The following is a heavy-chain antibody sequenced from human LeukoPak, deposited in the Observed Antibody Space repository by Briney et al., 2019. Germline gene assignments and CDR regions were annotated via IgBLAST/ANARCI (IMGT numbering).Heavy chain of an antibody. CDR2: INPSGGST. CDR3: ASYWAARPFDY. D-gene: IGHD6-6*01. Sequence: ASVKVSCKASGYTFTGYYIHWVRQAPGQGLEWMGIINPSGGSTSYAQKFQGRVTMTRDTSISTAYMELSRLRSDDTAVYYCASYWAARPFDYRGQGTLVTVSS. V-gene: IGHV1-2*02. CDR1: GYTFTGYY. J-gene: IGHJ4*02.